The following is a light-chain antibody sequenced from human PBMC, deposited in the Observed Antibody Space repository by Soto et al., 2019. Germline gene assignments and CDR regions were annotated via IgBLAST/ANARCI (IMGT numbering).Light chain of an antibody. CDR2: WAS. CDR1: QSVLYSSNNKNY. CDR3: QQYSSTPYT. V-gene: IGKV4-1*01. Sequence: DIVMTQSPDSLAVSLGERATINCKSSQSVLYSSNNKNYLAWYQQKPGQPPKLLIYWASTRESGVPDRFSGSGSVTDFNLTISSLQAEDVAVYYCQQYSSTPYTFCQGTKLEIK. J-gene: IGKJ2*01.